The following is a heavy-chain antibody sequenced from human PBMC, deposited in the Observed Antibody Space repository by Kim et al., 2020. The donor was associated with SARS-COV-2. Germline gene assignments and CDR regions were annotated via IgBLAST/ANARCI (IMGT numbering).Heavy chain of an antibody. CDR3: AKAISGWYSVYYYGMDV. V-gene: IGHV3-23*01. J-gene: IGHJ6*02. D-gene: IGHD6-19*01. CDR2: ISGSGGST. CDR1: GFTFSSYA. Sequence: GGSLRLSCAASGFTFSSYAMSWVRQAPGKGLEWVSAISGSGGSTYYADSVKGRFTISRDNSKNTLYLQMNSLRAEDTAVYYCAKAISGWYSVYYYGMDVWGQGTTVTVSS.